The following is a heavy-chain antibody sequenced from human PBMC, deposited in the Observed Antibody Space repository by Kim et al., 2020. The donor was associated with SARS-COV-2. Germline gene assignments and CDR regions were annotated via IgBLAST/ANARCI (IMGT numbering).Heavy chain of an antibody. Sequence: PSFQGHVTISADKSISTAYLQWSSLKASDTAMYYCARTVGAAAAGTVDYWGQGTLVTVSS. CDR3: ARTVGAAAAGTVDY. V-gene: IGHV5-10-1*01. J-gene: IGHJ4*02. D-gene: IGHD6-13*01.